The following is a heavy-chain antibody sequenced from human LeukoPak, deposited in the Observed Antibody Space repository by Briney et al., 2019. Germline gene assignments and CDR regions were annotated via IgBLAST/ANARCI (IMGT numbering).Heavy chain of an antibody. CDR1: GGSMRNYY. V-gene: IGHV4-59*01. CDR2: TYDSGSS. J-gene: IGHJ4*02. D-gene: IGHD1-26*01. Sequence: SETLSLTCAVSGGSMRNYYWSWIRQPPGKGLEWIGHTYDSGSSSYNPSLRSRVSISIDTSKNQFSLNLSSVTAADTAVYYCARGWASIWYYFDFWGQGTLVTVSS. CDR3: ARGWASIWYYFDF.